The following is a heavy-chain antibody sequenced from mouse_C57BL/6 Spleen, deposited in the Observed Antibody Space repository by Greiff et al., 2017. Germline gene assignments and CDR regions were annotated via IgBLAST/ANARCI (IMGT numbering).Heavy chain of an antibody. D-gene: IGHD2-4*01. J-gene: IGHJ3*01. CDR1: GYTFTSYW. CDR2: IYPSDSET. Sequence: QVQLQQPGAELVRPGSSVKLSCKASGYTFTSYWMDWVKQRPGQGLEWIGNIYPSDSETHYNQKFKDKATLTVDKSSSTAYMQLSSLTSEDSAVYYCAISIYYDYDGWFAYWGQGTLVTVSA. V-gene: IGHV1-61*01. CDR3: AISIYYDYDGWFAY.